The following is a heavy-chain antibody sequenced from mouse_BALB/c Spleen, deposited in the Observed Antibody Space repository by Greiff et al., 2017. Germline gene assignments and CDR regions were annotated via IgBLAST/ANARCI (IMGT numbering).Heavy chain of an antibody. CDR2: IWRGGST. CDR1: GFSLTSYG. Sequence: QVQLQESGPSLVQPSQSLSITCTVSGFSLTSYGVHWVRQSPGKGLEWLGVIWRGGSTDYNAAFMSRLSITKDNSKSQVFFKMNSLQADDTAIYYCAKTWSDGYPFAYWGQGTLVTVSA. V-gene: IGHV2-5-1*01. CDR3: AKTWSDGYPFAY. D-gene: IGHD2-3*01. J-gene: IGHJ3*01.